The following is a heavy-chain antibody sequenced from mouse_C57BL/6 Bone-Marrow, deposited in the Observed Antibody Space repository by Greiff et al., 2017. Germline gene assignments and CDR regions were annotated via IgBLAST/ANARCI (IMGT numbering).Heavy chain of an antibody. V-gene: IGHV14-4*01. CDR3: TTYYCSSYEGY. J-gene: IGHJ2*01. Sequence: VHVKQSGAELVRPGASVKLSCTASGFNIKDDYMHWVKQRPEQGLEWIGWIDPENGDTEYASKFQGKATITADTSSNTAYLQLSSLTSEDTAVYYCTTYYCSSYEGYWGQGTTLTVSS. CDR1: GFNIKDDY. D-gene: IGHD1-1*01. CDR2: IDPENGDT.